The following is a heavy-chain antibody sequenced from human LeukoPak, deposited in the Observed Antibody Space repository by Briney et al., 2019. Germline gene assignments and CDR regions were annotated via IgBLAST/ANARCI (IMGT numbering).Heavy chain of an antibody. D-gene: IGHD3-3*01. J-gene: IGHJ1*01. V-gene: IGHV3-30*01. CDR3: ARDGANSIFSSGVYFLN. CDR1: GFTFSSNA. CDR2: ISFDGTSD. Sequence: GGSLRLSCAASGFTFSSNAMHWVRQTPNKGLEWMAVISFDGTSDTYADSVQGRFTISRDNSKNTLYLQMTSLTNDDTAIYYCARDGANSIFSSGVYFLNWGQGALVTVSS.